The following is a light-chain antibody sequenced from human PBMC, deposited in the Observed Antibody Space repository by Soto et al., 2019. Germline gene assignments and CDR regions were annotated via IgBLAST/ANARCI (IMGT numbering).Light chain of an antibody. CDR1: QSVDSST. Sequence: EVVLTQSPGTLSLSPGERGTLYCRASQSVDSSTLAWYQQKPGQAPRLLISGASKRATGTPDRFSGSGSGTDFTLTISRLEPEDFAVYYCQHFDDSLTFGGGTKVEIK. CDR3: QHFDDSLT. J-gene: IGKJ4*01. V-gene: IGKV3-20*01. CDR2: GAS.